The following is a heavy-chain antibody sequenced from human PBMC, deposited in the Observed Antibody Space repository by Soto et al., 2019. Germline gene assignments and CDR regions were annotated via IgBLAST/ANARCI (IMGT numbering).Heavy chain of an antibody. CDR1: GFTFSSYG. V-gene: IGHV3-30*18. J-gene: IGHJ4*02. CDR3: AKDQGYDSSGYFADY. D-gene: IGHD3-22*01. CDR2: ISYDGSNK. Sequence: GGSLRLSCAASGFTFSSYGMHWVRQAPGKGLEWVAVISYDGSNKYYADSVKGRFTISRDNSKNTLYLQMNSLRAEDTAVYYCAKDQGYDSSGYFADYWGQGTLVTVSS.